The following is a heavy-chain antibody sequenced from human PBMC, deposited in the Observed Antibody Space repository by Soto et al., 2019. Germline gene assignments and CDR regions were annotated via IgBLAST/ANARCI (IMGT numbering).Heavy chain of an antibody. D-gene: IGHD3-10*01. CDR3: AADKLLWFGELLAYYYDVNDV. Sequence: SVKVSCKASGFTFTSSAVQWVRRARGQRLEWIGWIVVGSGNTNYAQKFQERVTITRDMSTSTAYMELSSLRSEDTAVYYCAADKLLWFGELLAYYYDVNDVSGQGTTVIVSS. V-gene: IGHV1-58*01. CDR1: GFTFTSSA. J-gene: IGHJ6*02. CDR2: IVVGSGNT.